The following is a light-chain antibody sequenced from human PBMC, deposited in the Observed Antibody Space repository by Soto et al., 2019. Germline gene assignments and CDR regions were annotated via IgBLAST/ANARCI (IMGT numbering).Light chain of an antibody. Sequence: QSALTQPTSVSGSPGQSITISCTGTSSDVGSYNYVSWYQQNPGKSPKLMIYEVTNRPSGVSNRFSGSKSGNTASLTISGLQTEDEAHYYCSSYTSDTTLVFGGGTKLTVL. CDR3: SSYTSDTTLV. CDR1: SSDVGSYNY. J-gene: IGLJ2*01. CDR2: EVT. V-gene: IGLV2-14*01.